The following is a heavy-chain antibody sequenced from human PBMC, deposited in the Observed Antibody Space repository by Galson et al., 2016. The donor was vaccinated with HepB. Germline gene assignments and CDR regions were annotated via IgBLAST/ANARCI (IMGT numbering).Heavy chain of an antibody. D-gene: IGHD4-23*01. V-gene: IGHV3-23*01. CDR3: ASLSVGPSIDY. CDR1: TFTFGTYA. J-gene: IGHJ4*02. CDR2: LSASGATT. Sequence: SLRLSCAASTFTFGTYAMSWVRQAPGKGLEWVSLLSASGATTHYADSVKGRFTVSRDISKTTLYLQMNSLRAEDTAVYYCASLSVGPSIDYWGQGTLVTVSS.